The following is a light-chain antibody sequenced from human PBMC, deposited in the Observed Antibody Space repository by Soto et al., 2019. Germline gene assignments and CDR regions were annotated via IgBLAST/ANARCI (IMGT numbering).Light chain of an antibody. J-gene: IGLJ1*01. CDR1: SSDVGGYNY. Sequence: QSALTQPASVSGSPGQSITISCTGSSSDVGGYNYVSWYQQHPGKAPKLIIYEVSNRPSGVSNRFSGSKSGNTASLTISGLQAEDEADYYCISYTSSSTSYVFGTGTKLTVL. V-gene: IGLV2-14*01. CDR3: ISYTSSSTSYV. CDR2: EVS.